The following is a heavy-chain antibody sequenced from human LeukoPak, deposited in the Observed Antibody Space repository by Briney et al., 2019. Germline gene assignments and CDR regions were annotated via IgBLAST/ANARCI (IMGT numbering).Heavy chain of an antibody. CDR2: ISGSSSCI. J-gene: IGHJ6*03. V-gene: IGHV3-21*04. CDR1: GFTFSSYS. D-gene: IGHD4-17*01. CDR3: ARVTVTTFSPTDYMDV. Sequence: PGGSLRLSCAVSGFTFSSYSMNWVRQAPGKGLEWVSSISGSSSCIYYADSVKGRFTISRDNSKNTLYLQMNSLRAEDTAVYYCARVTVTTFSPTDYMDVWGKGTTVTISS.